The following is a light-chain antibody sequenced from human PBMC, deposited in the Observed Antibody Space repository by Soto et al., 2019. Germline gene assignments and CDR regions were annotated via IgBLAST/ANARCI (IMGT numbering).Light chain of an antibody. V-gene: IGKV3-11*01. CDR3: QQRSNWLWM. CDR1: QNISNY. CDR2: DVS. Sequence: IVLTQSPATLSLSPGERATLSCRASQNISNYVIWYQQKPGQAPRLVIYDVSNRAAGIPARFSGSGSGTDFTLNISSLEDEDIAVYFCQQRSNWLWMFGQGNKVQVK. J-gene: IGKJ1*01.